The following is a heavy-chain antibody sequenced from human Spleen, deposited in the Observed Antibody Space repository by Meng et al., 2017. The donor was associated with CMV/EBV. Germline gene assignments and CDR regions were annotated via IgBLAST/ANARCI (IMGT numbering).Heavy chain of an antibody. Sequence: SIRSSSCDWGSIRQPTGKGLEWIGSLHYGVSTYYSPALKSRVTISVDTSKNQLTLKLSSVTAADTAVYYCAREVSAMVPETRGWFDPWGQGTLVTVSS. V-gene: IGHV4-39*06. CDR2: LHYGVST. J-gene: IGHJ5*02. CDR1: SIRSSSCD. D-gene: IGHD5-18*01. CDR3: AREVSAMVPETRGWFDP.